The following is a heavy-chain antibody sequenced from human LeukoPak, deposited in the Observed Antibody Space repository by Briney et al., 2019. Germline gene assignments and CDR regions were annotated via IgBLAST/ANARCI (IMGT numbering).Heavy chain of an antibody. CDR3: AKGLERESRLDS. CDR1: GFTFNIYT. CDR2: IRHSDGST. D-gene: IGHD1-1*01. Sequence: GESLRFSCAASGFTFNIYTMYWVRQAPGKGLEWVAGIRHSDGSTYYADSVRGRFTISSDRSKNTLFLQMNSLRAEDTALYFCAKGLERESRLDSWGQGTLVTVSS. V-gene: IGHV3-23*01. J-gene: IGHJ4*02.